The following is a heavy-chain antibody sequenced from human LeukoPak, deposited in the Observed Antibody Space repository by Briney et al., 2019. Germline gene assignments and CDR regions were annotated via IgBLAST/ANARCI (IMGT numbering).Heavy chain of an antibody. CDR1: GGSISSSSYY. J-gene: IGHJ4*02. D-gene: IGHD3-22*01. CDR2: IYYSGST. Sequence: PSETLSLTCTVSGGSISSSSYYWGWIRQPPDKGLEWIGSIYYSGSTYYNPSLKSRVTISVDTSKNQFSLRLSSVTAADTAVYYCTRHLYYYDNSALGYWGQGTLVTVSS. V-gene: IGHV4-39*01. CDR3: TRHLYYYDNSALGY.